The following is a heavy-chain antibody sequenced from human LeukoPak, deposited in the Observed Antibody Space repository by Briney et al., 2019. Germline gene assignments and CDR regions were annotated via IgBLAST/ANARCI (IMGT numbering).Heavy chain of an antibody. CDR3: ACYFGELSH. Sequence: PGGSLRHSCGARGFNFSSYAMSWVRQAPGKGLEWVSAISGGGGTTYYADSVKGRFTISRDNSKNTLYLQMNSLRAEDTAVYYCACYFGELSHWGQGTLVTVSS. CDR2: ISGGGGTT. J-gene: IGHJ4*02. V-gene: IGHV3-23*01. D-gene: IGHD3-10*01. CDR1: GFNFSSYA.